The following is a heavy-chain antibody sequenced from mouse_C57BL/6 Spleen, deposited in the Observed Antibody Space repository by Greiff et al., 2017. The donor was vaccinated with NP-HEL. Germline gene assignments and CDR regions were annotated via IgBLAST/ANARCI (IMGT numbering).Heavy chain of an antibody. CDR3: AKSWVYYGSSYLAY. Sequence: EVHLVESGGGLVKPGGSLKLSCAASGFTFSDYGMHWVRQAPEKGLEWVAYISSGSSTIYYADTVKGRFTISRDNAKNTLFLQMTSLRSEDTAMYYCAKSWVYYGSSYLAYWGQGTLVTVSA. J-gene: IGHJ3*01. CDR1: GFTFSDYG. CDR2: ISSGSSTI. D-gene: IGHD1-1*01. V-gene: IGHV5-17*01.